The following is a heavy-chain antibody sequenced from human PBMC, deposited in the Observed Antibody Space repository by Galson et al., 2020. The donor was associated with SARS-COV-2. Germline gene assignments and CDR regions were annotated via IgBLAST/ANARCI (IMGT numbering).Heavy chain of an antibody. CDR2: IWYDGSNK. D-gene: IGHD6-13*01. CDR1: GFTFSSYG. Sequence: TGGSLRLSCAASGFTFSSYGLHWVRQAPGKGLEWVAVIWYDGSNKYYADSVKGRFTISRDNSKNTLYLQMNSLRAEDTAVYYCARGAYSSSWPDYYDYGMDVWGQGTTVTVSS. CDR3: ARGAYSSSWPDYYDYGMDV. J-gene: IGHJ6*02. V-gene: IGHV3-33*01.